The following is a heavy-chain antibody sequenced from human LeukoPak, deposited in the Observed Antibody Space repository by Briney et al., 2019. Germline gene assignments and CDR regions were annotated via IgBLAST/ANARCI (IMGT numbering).Heavy chain of an antibody. CDR1: GATFSSYA. CDR2: IIPIFGTA. V-gene: IGHV1-69*05. D-gene: IGHD3-3*01. J-gene: IGHJ6*03. CDR3: ARAPGGVVIKGYYYYMDV. Sequence: GASVKVSCKASGATFSSYAISWVRQAPGQGLEWMGGIIPIFGTANYAQKFQGRVTITTDESTSTAYMELSSLRSEDTAVYYCARAPGGVVIKGYYYYMDVWGKGTTVTVSS.